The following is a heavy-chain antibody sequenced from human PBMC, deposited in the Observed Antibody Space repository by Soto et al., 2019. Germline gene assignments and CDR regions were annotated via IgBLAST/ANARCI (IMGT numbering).Heavy chain of an antibody. V-gene: IGHV2-5*02. CDR1: GFSLSTSGVG. CDR2: IYWDDDK. D-gene: IGHD2-2*01. Sequence: QITLKESGPTLVKPTQTLTLTCTFSGFSLSTSGVGMGWIRQPPGKALEWLALIYWDDDKRYSPSLKSRLTITKDPSKNQVVLTMTNMDPVDTATYYCARRYCSSTSCYNWFDPWGQGTLVTVSS. CDR3: ARRYCSSTSCYNWFDP. J-gene: IGHJ5*02.